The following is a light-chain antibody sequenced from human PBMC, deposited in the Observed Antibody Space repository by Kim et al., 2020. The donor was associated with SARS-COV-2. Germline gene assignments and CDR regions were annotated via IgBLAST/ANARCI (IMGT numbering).Light chain of an antibody. V-gene: IGLV3-21*04. CDR2: YDS. CDR3: QVWDSSSDHHVV. J-gene: IGLJ2*01. CDR1: NIGSKS. Sequence: SYELTQPPSVSVAPGKTARITCGGNNIGSKSVHWYQQKPGQAPVLVIYYDSDRPSGIPERFSGSNSGNTATLTISRVEAGDEADYYSQVWDSSSDHHVV.